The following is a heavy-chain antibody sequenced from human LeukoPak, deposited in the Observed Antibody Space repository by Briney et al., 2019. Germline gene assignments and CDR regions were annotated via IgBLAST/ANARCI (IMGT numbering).Heavy chain of an antibody. Sequence: SETLSLTCAVSGGSISSSNWWSWVRQPPGKGLEWIGEIYHSGSTNYNPSLKSRVTISVDKSKNQFSLKLSSVTAADTAVYYCACLSIVGAMEDDYWGQGTLVTVSS. D-gene: IGHD1-26*01. CDR3: ACLSIVGAMEDDY. J-gene: IGHJ4*02. CDR2: IYHSGST. V-gene: IGHV4-4*02. CDR1: GGSISSSNW.